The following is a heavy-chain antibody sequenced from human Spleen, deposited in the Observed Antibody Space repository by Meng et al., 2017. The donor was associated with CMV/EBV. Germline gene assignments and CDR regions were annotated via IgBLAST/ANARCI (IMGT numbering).Heavy chain of an antibody. CDR3: ARDRIPRGY. D-gene: IGHD5-18*01. CDR1: CFAFSSCW. Sequence: LPSSASCFAFSSCWMHGVRQAPGKGLVWVSRINSDGSSTSYADSVKGRFTISRDNAKNTLYLQMNSLRAEDTAVYYCARDRIPRGYWGQGTLVTVSS. CDR2: INSDGSST. J-gene: IGHJ4*02. V-gene: IGHV3-74*01.